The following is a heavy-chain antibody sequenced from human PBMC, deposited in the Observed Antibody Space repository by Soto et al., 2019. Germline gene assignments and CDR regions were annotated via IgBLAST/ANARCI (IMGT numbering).Heavy chain of an antibody. CDR1: GFTFRDHY. J-gene: IGHJ4*02. CDR2: IRRKANSYTT. V-gene: IGHV3-72*01. Sequence: ESGGGLVQPGGSLRLSCAASGFTFRDHYMDWVRQAPGKGLEWVGRIRRKANSYTTEYAASVKGRFTISRDDSKNSLYLQMNSLQTDDTAVYYCVRVRGGGTYHFDYWGQGTLVTVSS. D-gene: IGHD3-10*01. CDR3: VRVRGGGTYHFDY.